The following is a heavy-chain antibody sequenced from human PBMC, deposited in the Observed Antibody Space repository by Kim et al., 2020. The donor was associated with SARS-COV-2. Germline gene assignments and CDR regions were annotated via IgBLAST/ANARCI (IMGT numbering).Heavy chain of an antibody. D-gene: IGHD6-19*01. V-gene: IGHV4-34*01. CDR2: IYHSGST. CDR1: GGSFSGYY. J-gene: IGHJ4*01. CDR3: SRAGRQWLGRSYFYYFDY. Sequence: SETLSLTCAVYGGSFSGYYWCWICKPPRQGLDRVWEIYHSGSTNSNPTLTRRVTISVYTSKNQIPLKLSFVTAAATAASDCSRAGRQWLGRSYFYYFDY.